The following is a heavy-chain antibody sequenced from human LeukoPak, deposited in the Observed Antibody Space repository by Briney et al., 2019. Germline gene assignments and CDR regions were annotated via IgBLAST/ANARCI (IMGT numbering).Heavy chain of an antibody. D-gene: IGHD1-14*01. J-gene: IGHJ4*02. CDR2: ISYDGSNK. CDR1: GFTFSSYG. V-gene: IGHV3-30*18. Sequence: GGSLRLSCAASGFTFSSYGMHWVRQAPGKGLEWVAVISYDGSNKYYADSVKGRFTISRDNAKNSVYLQMNNLRAADTAMYYCTKSGTTFDYWGLGTLVTVSS. CDR3: TKSGTTFDY.